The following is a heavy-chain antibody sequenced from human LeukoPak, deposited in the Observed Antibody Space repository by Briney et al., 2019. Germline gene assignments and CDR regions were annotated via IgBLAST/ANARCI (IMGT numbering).Heavy chain of an antibody. CDR2: INPSGGGT. CDR1: GYTFTSYY. D-gene: IGHD2-2*01. CDR3: ARDLGVVVPAAMPDY. J-gene: IGHJ4*02. V-gene: IGHV1-46*01. Sequence: GASVKVSCKASGYTFTSYYMHWVRQAPGQGLEWMGIINPSGGGTSYAQKFQGRVTMTRDTSTSTVYMELSSLRSEDTAVYYCARDLGVVVPAAMPDYWGQGTLVTVSS.